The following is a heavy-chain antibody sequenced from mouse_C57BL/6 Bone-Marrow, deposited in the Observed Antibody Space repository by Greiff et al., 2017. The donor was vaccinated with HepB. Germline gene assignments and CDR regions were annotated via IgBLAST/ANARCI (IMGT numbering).Heavy chain of an antibody. D-gene: IGHD3-1*01. CDR2: INPYNGGT. CDR3: ASRGPFDY. Sequence: VHVKQSGPVLVKPGASVKMSCKASGYTFTDYYMNWVKQSHGKSLEWIGVINPYNGGTSYNQKFKGKATLTVDKSSSTAYMELNSLTSEDSAVYSCASRGPFDYWGQGTTLTVSS. V-gene: IGHV1-19*01. J-gene: IGHJ2*01. CDR1: GYTFTDYY.